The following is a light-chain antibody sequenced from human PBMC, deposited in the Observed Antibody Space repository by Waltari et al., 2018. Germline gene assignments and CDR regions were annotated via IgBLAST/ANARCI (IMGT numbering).Light chain of an antibody. J-gene: IGLJ3*02. Sequence: QSVLTQPPSASGTPGQRVTISCSGSSSNIGSNYVYWYQQLPGTAPKLLTFRKSQGPSGVPDRFSGSKSGTSASLAISGLRSEDEANYYCAAWDDSLREVFGGGTRLTVL. CDR1: SSNIGSNY. CDR2: RKS. CDR3: AAWDDSLREV. V-gene: IGLV1-47*01.